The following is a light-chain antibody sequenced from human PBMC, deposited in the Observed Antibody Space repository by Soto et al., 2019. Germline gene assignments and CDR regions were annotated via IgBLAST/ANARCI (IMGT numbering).Light chain of an antibody. V-gene: IGKV3-11*01. J-gene: IGKJ4*01. Sequence: EIVLTQSPATLYLSPGERATLSCRASQSVSSYLAWYQQKPGQARRLLIYDASNRATGIPARFSGSVSGTDFTLSISILEPEDFAVYYCQQRSNWPSTFGGGTKVEIK. CDR1: QSVSSY. CDR3: QQRSNWPST. CDR2: DAS.